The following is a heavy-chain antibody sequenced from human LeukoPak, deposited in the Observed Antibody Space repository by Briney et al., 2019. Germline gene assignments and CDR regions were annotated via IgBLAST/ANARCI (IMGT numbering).Heavy chain of an antibody. V-gene: IGHV4-59*01. CDR1: GGSISSYY. Sequence: SETLSLTCTVSGGSISSYYWSWIRQPPGKGLEWIGYIYYSGSTNYNPSLKSRVTISVDTSKNQFSLKLSSVTAADTAVYYCATGGDHYDSSGYLRYWGQGTLVTVSS. J-gene: IGHJ4*02. CDR2: IYYSGST. D-gene: IGHD3-22*01. CDR3: ATGGDHYDSSGYLRY.